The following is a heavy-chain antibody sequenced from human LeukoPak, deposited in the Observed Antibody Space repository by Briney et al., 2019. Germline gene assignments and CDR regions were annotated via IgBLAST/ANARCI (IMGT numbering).Heavy chain of an antibody. V-gene: IGHV1-2*02. CDR2: INPNSGGT. Sequence: ASVKVSCKASGYTFTGYYMHWVRQAPGQGLEWMGWINPNSGGTNYVQKFQGRVTMTRDTSISTAYMELSRLRSDDTAVYYCARDRRAGTTYYGMDVWGQGTTVTVSS. J-gene: IGHJ6*02. CDR3: ARDRRAGTTYYGMDV. D-gene: IGHD1-7*01. CDR1: GYTFTGYY.